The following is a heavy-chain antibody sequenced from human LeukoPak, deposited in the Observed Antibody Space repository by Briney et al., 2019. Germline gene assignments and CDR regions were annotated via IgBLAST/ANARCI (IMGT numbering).Heavy chain of an antibody. V-gene: IGHV3-11*04. D-gene: IGHD6-13*01. CDR2: ISSSGSSI. J-gene: IGHJ4*02. Sequence: GGSLTLSCAASGFTFSDYCMNWIRQAPGKGLEWISYISSSGSSIYQADSVKGRFTISRDNAENSLSLQMDSLRAEDTAVYYCATSSIGSPGTFDYWGRGTLVTVSS. CDR3: ATSSIGSPGTFDY. CDR1: GFTFSDYC.